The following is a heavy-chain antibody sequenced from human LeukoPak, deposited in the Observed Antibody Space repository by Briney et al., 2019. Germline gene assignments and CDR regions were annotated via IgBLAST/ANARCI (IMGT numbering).Heavy chain of an antibody. CDR3: ARDAPRYGDAGGFDY. D-gene: IGHD4-17*01. V-gene: IGHV3-21*04. CDR1: RFTFSSYS. J-gene: IGHJ4*02. CDR2: ISSSSSYI. Sequence: GGSLRLSCAASRFTFSSYSMNWVRQAPGKGLEWVSSISSSSSYIYYADSVKGRFTISRDNAKNSLYLQMNSLRAEDTAVYYCARDAPRYGDAGGFDYWGQGTLVTVSS.